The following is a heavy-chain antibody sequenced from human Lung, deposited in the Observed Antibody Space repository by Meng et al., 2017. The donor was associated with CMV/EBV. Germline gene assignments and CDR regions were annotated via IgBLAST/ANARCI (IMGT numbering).Heavy chain of an antibody. V-gene: IGHV3-53*01. CDR3: AREQGYFSTKHYYYHLDV. Sequence: GGSLRLXFAASGFIVMDNYMNWVRKAPGKGLEWISIIYSNENTYYADSVKGRFTISRDNSKNTLYLQMNSLRAEDTAVYYCAREQGYFSTKHYYYHLDVWGQGTTVTVSS. CDR1: GFIVMDNY. CDR2: IYSNENT. D-gene: IGHD6-13*01. J-gene: IGHJ6*02.